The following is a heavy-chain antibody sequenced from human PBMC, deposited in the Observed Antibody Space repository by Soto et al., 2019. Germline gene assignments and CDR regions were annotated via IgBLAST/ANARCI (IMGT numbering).Heavy chain of an antibody. CDR1: GYTFTSYG. J-gene: IGHJ4*02. CDR3: ARVYRITMVRGELSGY. Sequence: QVQLVQSGAEVKKPGASVKVSCKASGYTFTSYGISWVRQAPGQGLEWMGWISAYNGNTNYAQKLQGRVTMNTDTSTSKAYMEMRSLRSDDTAVYYCARVYRITMVRGELSGYWGQGTLVTVSS. D-gene: IGHD3-10*01. CDR2: ISAYNGNT. V-gene: IGHV1-18*01.